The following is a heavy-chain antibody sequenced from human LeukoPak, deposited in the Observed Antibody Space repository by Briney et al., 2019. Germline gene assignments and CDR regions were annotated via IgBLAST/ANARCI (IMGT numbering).Heavy chain of an antibody. J-gene: IGHJ4*02. CDR3: ARDTYYYDSSGPDY. CDR1: GGSISSSSYY. Sequence: SETLSLTCTVSGGSISSSSYYWGWIRQPPGKGLEWIGSIYYSGSTYYNPSLKSRVTISVDTSKNQFSLKLSSVTAADTAVYYCARDTYYYDSSGPDYWGQGTLVTVSS. CDR2: IYYSGST. V-gene: IGHV4-39*01. D-gene: IGHD3-22*01.